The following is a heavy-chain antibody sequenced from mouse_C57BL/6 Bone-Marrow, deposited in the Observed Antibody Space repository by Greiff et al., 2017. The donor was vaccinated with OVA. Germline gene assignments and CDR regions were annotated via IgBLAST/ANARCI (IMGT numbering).Heavy chain of an antibody. V-gene: IGHV1-55*01. CDR2: IYPGSGST. CDR1: GYTFTSYW. D-gene: IGHD2-5*01. Sequence: VQLQQPGAELVKPGASVKMSCKASGYTFTSYWITWVKQRPGQGLEWIGDIYPGSGSTNYNEKFKSKATLTVDTSSSTAYMQLSSLTSEDSAVYYCARGAYYSNYAWYFDVWGTGTTVTVSS. CDR3: ARGAYYSNYAWYFDV. J-gene: IGHJ1*03.